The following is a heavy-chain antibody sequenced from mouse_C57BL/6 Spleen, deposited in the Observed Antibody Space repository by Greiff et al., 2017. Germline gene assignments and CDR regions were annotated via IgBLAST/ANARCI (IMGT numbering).Heavy chain of an antibody. CDR2: ISNLAYSI. J-gene: IGHJ4*01. CDR1: GFTFSDYG. CDR3: ARHDYDYAMDY. D-gene: IGHD2-4*01. V-gene: IGHV5-15*01. Sequence: VQLKESGGGLVQPGGSLKLSCAASGFTFSDYGMAWVRQAPRKGPEWVAFISNLAYSIYYADTVTGRFTISRENAKNTLYLEMSSLRSEDTAMYYCARHDYDYAMDYWGQGTSVTVSS.